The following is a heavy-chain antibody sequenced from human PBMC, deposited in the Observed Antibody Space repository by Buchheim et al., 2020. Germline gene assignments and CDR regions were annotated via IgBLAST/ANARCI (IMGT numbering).Heavy chain of an antibody. CDR2: ISSSSSYT. D-gene: IGHD3-22*01. Sequence: QVQLVESGGGLVKPGGSLRLSCAASGFTFSDYYMSWIRQAPGKGLEWVSYISSSSSYTNYADSVKGRVTISRDNAKNSLYLQMNSLRAEDTAVYYCAKGHYYDSSGYWPNYYYYGMDVWGQGTT. V-gene: IGHV3-11*05. CDR1: GFTFSDYY. CDR3: AKGHYYDSSGYWPNYYYYGMDV. J-gene: IGHJ6*02.